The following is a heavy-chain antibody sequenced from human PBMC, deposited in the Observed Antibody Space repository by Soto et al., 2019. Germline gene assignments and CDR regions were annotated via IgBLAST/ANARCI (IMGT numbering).Heavy chain of an antibody. CDR2: INAGNGNT. J-gene: IGHJ4*02. D-gene: IGHD3-16*01. CDR3: ARGGTAIWALFVY. CDR1: GYTFTNYA. V-gene: IGHV1-3*01. Sequence: QVHLVQSGAEVKKPGASVKVSCKASGYTFTNYAIHWVRQAPGQSLEWMGWINAGNGNTKYSQEFQGRVTITRDTSASTAYMELSSLRSEDTAVYYCARGGTAIWALFVYWGQGTLVTVSS.